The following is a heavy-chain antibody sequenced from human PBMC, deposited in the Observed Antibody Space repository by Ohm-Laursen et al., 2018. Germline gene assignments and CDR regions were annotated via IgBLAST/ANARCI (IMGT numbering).Heavy chain of an antibody. CDR2: ISYDGSNK. CDR3: ARLGDFWSGYFDY. J-gene: IGHJ4*02. D-gene: IGHD3-3*01. V-gene: IGHV3-30*03. CDR1: GFTFSNYG. Sequence: SLRLSCAASGFTFSNYGMHWVRQAPGKGLEWVAVISYDGSNKYYADSVKGRFTISRDNSKNTLYLQMNSLRAEDTAVYYCARLGDFWSGYFDYWGQGTLVSVSS.